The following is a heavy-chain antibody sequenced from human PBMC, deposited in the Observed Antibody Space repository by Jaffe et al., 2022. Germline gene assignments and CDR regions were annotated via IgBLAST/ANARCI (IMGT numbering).Heavy chain of an antibody. V-gene: IGHV1-46*01. CDR3: ARDSEMATITGGDFDY. J-gene: IGHJ4*02. CDR1: GYTFTSYY. D-gene: IGHD5-12*01. CDR2: INPSGGST. Sequence: QVQLVQSGAEVKKPGASVKVSCKASGYTFTSYYMHWVRQAPGQGLEWMGIINPSGGSTSYAQKFQGRVTMTRDTSTSTVYMELSSLRSEDTAVYYCARDSEMATITGGDFDYWGQGTLVTVSS.